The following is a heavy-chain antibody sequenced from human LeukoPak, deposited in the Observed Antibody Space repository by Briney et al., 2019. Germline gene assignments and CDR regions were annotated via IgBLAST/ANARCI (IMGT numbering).Heavy chain of an antibody. CDR3: ARGGSSLYARDAFDV. D-gene: IGHD6-13*01. CDR2: ISYDGSNK. CDR1: GFTFSSYA. V-gene: IGHV3-30-3*01. J-gene: IGHJ3*01. Sequence: GGSLRLSCAASGFTFSSYAMHWVRQAPGKGLEWVTVISYDGSNKYYADSVKGRFTMSRDNSKNTLYLQMSSLRTEDTAVYYCARGGSSLYARDAFDVWGQGTMVTVSS.